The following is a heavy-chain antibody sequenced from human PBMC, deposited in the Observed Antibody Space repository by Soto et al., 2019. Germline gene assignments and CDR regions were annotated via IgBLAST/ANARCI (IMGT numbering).Heavy chain of an antibody. CDR1: GFTFSSYA. Sequence: GGSLRLSCAASGFTFSSYAMHWVRQAPGKGLEWVAVISYDGSNKYYADSVKGRFTISRDNSKNTLYLQMNSLRAEDTAVYYCAIYCSSTSCLQDYFDYWGQGTLVTVSS. J-gene: IGHJ4*02. CDR2: ISYDGSNK. D-gene: IGHD2-2*01. V-gene: IGHV3-30-3*01. CDR3: AIYCSSTSCLQDYFDY.